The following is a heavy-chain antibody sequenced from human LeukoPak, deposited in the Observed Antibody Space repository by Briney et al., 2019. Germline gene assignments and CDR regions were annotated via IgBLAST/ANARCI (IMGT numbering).Heavy chain of an antibody. V-gene: IGHV4-39*07. CDR1: GGSISSSSYY. D-gene: IGHD3-10*01. CDR3: ARDFSEGAFDI. J-gene: IGHJ3*02. Sequence: SETLSLTCTVSGGSISSSSYYWGWIRQPPGTGLEWIGSIYYSGSTYYNPSLKSRVTISVDTSKNQFSLKLSSVTAADTTVYYCARDFSEGAFDIWGQGTMVSVSS. CDR2: IYYSGST.